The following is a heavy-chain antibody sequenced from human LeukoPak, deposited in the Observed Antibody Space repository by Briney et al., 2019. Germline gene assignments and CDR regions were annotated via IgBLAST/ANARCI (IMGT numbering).Heavy chain of an antibody. CDR2: ISGSGGST. V-gene: IGHV3-23*01. Sequence: GGSLRLSCAASGFTFSSYAMSWVRQAPGKGLEWVSAISGSGGSTYYADSVKGRFTISRDNAKNSLYLQMNSLRAEDTAVYYCAREGKYDYVWGSYRSLSRGYYFDYWGQGTLVTVSS. D-gene: IGHD3-16*02. CDR1: GFTFSSYA. CDR3: AREGKYDYVWGSYRSLSRGYYFDY. J-gene: IGHJ4*02.